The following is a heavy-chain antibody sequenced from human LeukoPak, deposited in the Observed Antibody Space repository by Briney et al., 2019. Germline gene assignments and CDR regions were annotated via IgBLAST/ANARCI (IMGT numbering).Heavy chain of an antibody. CDR1: GLTFSTYW. CDR3: ARGRNGFFDY. D-gene: IGHD5-24*01. J-gene: IGHJ4*01. Sequence: PGGSLRLSCAASGLTFSTYWIHWVSQAPGKGLVWLSQINSDGGRTRYADSVKGRLTISRANAKTTVNLQMNSLRGDETVMYYCARGRNGFFDYWGHGSLVTVSS. V-gene: IGHV3-74*01. CDR2: INSDGGRT.